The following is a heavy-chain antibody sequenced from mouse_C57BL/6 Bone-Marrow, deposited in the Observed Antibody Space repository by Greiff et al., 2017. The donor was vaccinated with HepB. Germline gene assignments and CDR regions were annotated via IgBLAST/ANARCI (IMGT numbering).Heavy chain of an antibody. CDR2: IWWDDDK. CDR1: GFSLSTFGMG. V-gene: IGHV8-8*01. CDR3: ARIITTVVGFETY. J-gene: IGHJ3*01. Sequence: QVTLKVSGPGILQPSQTLSLTCSFSGFSLSTFGMGVGWIRQPSGKGLEWLAHIWWDDDKYYNPALKSRLTISMDTSKNQVFLKIANVDTADTATYYCARIITTVVGFETYWGQGTLVTVSA. D-gene: IGHD1-1*01.